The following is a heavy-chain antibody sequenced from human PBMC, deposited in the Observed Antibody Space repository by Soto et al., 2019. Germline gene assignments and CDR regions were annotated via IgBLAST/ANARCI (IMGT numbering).Heavy chain of an antibody. J-gene: IGHJ4*02. CDR2: ISYDGSNK. CDR1: GFTFSSYG. CDR3: AKAYSSSWFGSDY. V-gene: IGHV3-30*18. D-gene: IGHD6-13*01. Sequence: RLSCAASGFTFSSYGMHWVRQAPGKGLEWVAVISYDGSNKYYADSVKGRFTISRDNSKNTLYLQMNSLRAEDTAVYYCAKAYSSSWFGSDYWGQGTLVTVSS.